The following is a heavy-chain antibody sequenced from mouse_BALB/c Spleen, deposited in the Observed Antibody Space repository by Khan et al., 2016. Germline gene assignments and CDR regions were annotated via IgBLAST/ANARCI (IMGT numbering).Heavy chain of an antibody. J-gene: IGHJ1*01. D-gene: IGHD2-3*01. CDR3: ERCYEDDWYVEV. CDR1: GYSIPLDYA. CDR2: ISYSGRT. Sequence: EVQLQESGPGLVKPSQSLSLTCTVTGYSIPLDYAWNWIRQFPGNKLEWMGYISYSGRTRYNPSLNSRISITRATSKNQFFLQWKSVTNEDTATDYLERCYEDDWYVEVWGAGTTGTVSS. V-gene: IGHV3-2*02.